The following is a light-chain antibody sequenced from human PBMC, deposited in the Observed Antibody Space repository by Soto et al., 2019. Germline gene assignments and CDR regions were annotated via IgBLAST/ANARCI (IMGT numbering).Light chain of an antibody. J-gene: IGKJ1*01. CDR3: QQYGSSGT. CDR2: GAS. Sequence: EIVLTQSPATLSLSPGERATLSCRASQSVSSYLAWYQQKPGQAPRLLIYGASNRATGIPDRFSGSGSGTDFTLTISRLEPEDFAVYYCQQYGSSGTFGQGTKVAIK. V-gene: IGKV3-20*01. CDR1: QSVSSY.